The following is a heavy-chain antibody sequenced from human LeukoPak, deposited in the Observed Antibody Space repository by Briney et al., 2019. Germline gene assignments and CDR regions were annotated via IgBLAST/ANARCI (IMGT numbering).Heavy chain of an antibody. J-gene: IGHJ3*02. D-gene: IGHD2-15*01. Sequence: GGSLRLSCAASGFTVSSNYMSWVRQAPGKGLEWVSVIYSGGSTYYADSVKGRFTISRDNSKNTLYLQMNSLRAEDTAVYYCARDCSGGSCYYGMSSSGAFDIWGQGTMVTVSS. CDR1: GFTVSSNY. CDR2: IYSGGST. V-gene: IGHV3-66*01. CDR3: ARDCSGGSCYYGMSSSGAFDI.